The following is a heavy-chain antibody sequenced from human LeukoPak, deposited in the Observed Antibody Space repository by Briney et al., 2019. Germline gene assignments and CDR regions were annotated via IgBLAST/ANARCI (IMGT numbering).Heavy chain of an antibody. D-gene: IGHD6-13*01. Sequence: PGGSLRPSCAASGFTVSSNYMSWVRQAPGKGLEWVSVIYSGGSTYYADSVKGRFTISRDNSKNTLYLQMSSLRAEDAAVYYCAESGSTSWYLDYWGQGTLVTVSS. V-gene: IGHV3-53*01. CDR2: IYSGGST. J-gene: IGHJ4*02. CDR1: GFTVSSNY. CDR3: AESGSTSWYLDY.